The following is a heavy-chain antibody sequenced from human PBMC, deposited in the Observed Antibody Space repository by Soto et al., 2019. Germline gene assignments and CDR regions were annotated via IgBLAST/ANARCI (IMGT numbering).Heavy chain of an antibody. CDR2: ISAYNGNT. CDR1: GYTFTSYG. CDR3: ARGRGYSGYDNWFDP. D-gene: IGHD5-12*01. Sequence: ASVKVYCKASGYTFTSYGISWVRQAPGQGLEWMGWISAYNGNTNYAQKLQGRVTMTTDTSTSTAYMELRSLRSDDTAVYYCARGRGYSGYDNWFDPWGQGTLVSVSS. V-gene: IGHV1-18*01. J-gene: IGHJ5*02.